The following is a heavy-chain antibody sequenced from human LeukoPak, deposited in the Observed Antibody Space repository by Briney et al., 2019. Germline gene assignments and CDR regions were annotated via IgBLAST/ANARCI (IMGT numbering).Heavy chain of an antibody. CDR2: INPSGGST. CDR1: GYTFTSYY. V-gene: IGHV1-46*01. CDR3: ARDERYYYDSSGYYDAFDI. D-gene: IGHD3-22*01. Sequence: ASVKVSCKASGYTFTSYYMHSLRQAPGQGLEWMGIINPSGGSTSYVQKFQGRLTMTRDMSTSTVYMELSSLRSEDTAVYYCARDERYYYDSSGYYDAFDIWGQGAMVTVSS. J-gene: IGHJ3*02.